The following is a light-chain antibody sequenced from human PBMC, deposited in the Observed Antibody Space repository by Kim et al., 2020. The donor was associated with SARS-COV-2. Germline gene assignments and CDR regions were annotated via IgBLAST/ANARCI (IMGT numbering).Light chain of an antibody. V-gene: IGKV3-20*01. CDR3: QQYDSSPHT. CDR2: AAS. J-gene: IGKJ4*01. CDR1: RSVSSSY. Sequence: SPGERATLSCRASRSVSSSYLAWYQQKPGQAPRLLIYAASNRATGIPDRFSGTGSGTDFTLTISRLDPEDFAVYYCQQYDSSPHTFGGGTKVDIK.